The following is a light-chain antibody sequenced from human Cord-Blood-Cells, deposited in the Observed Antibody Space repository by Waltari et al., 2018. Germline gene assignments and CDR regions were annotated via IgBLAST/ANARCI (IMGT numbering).Light chain of an antibody. Sequence: HSVLTQPPSASGTHGQRVTISCSGSSSHIGSNTLNWYQQLPGTAPKPLIYSNNQRPSGVPDRFSGSKSGTSASLAISGLQSEDEADYYCAAWDDSLNVVFGGGTKLTVL. CDR3: AAWDDSLNVV. CDR1: SSHIGSNT. J-gene: IGLJ2*01. V-gene: IGLV1-44*01. CDR2: SNN.